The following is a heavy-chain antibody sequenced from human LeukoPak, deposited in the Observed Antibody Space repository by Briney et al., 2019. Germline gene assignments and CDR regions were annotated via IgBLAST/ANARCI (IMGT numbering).Heavy chain of an antibody. V-gene: IGHV4-34*01. CDR3: ARVWGLGDYMDV. Sequence: SETLSLTCAVYGGSFSGYYWSWIRQPPGKGLEWIGEINHSGSTNYNPSLKSRVTISVDTSKNQFSLKLSSVTAADTAVYYCARVWGLGDYMDVWGKGTTVTVSS. J-gene: IGHJ6*03. CDR2: INHSGST. CDR1: GGSFSGYY. D-gene: IGHD3-16*01.